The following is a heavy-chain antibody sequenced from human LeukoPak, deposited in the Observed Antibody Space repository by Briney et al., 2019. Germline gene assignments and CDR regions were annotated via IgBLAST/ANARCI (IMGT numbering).Heavy chain of an antibody. CDR3: ARAFAVGGYYGMDV. V-gene: IGHV1-2*02. J-gene: IGHJ6*02. CDR2: INPNSGGA. D-gene: IGHD3-16*01. CDR1: GYTFTGYY. Sequence: ASVKVSCKASGYTFTGYYMHWVRQAPGQGLEWMGWINPNSGGANYAQKFQGRVTMTRDTSISTAYMELSRLRSDDTAVYYCARAFAVGGYYGMDVWGQGTTVTVSS.